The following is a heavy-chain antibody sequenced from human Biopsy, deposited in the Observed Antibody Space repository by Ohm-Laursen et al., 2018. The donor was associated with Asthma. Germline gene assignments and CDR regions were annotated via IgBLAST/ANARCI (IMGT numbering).Heavy chain of an antibody. CDR3: ARAQDYYDSRGYYRSFDY. CDR1: YGSITSGGYY. D-gene: IGHD3-22*01. CDR2: IYYSGST. V-gene: IGHV4-31*03. Sequence: QTLTLTCTVSYGSITSGGYYWTWLRQHPRKGLEWIGFIYYSGSTYYNPSLKSRVSISIDTSKNQFSLKLSSVTAADTAVYYCARAQDYYDSRGYYRSFDYWGQGTLVTVSS. J-gene: IGHJ4*02.